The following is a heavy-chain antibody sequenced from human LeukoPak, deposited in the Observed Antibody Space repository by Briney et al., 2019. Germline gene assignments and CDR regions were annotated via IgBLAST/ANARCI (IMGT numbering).Heavy chain of an antibody. V-gene: IGHV4-30-4*01. Sequence: PSETLSLTCTVSGGSTSSGDYYWSWIRQPPGKGLEWIGYIYYSGSTYYNPSLKSRVTISVDTSKNQFSLKLSSVTAADTAVYYCAKGYGTWGGSGSYYYHGMDVWGQGTTVTVSS. J-gene: IGHJ6*02. CDR1: GGSTSSGDYY. D-gene: IGHD3-10*01. CDR2: IYYSGST. CDR3: AKGYGTWGGSGSYYYHGMDV.